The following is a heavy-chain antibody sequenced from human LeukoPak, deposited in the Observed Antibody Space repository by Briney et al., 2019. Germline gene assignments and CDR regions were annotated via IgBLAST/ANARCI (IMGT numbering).Heavy chain of an antibody. V-gene: IGHV3-74*01. CDR2: INSDGSSR. J-gene: IGHJ3*02. CDR1: GFTFSRYV. CDR3: ARGPGGFSKWLLYAFDI. D-gene: IGHD3-22*01. Sequence: PGGSLRLSCAVAGFTFSRYVMSWVRHAPGKGLVWVSRINSDGSSRSYADSVKGRFTISRDNAKNTLYLQMNSLRAEDTAVYYCARGPGGFSKWLLYAFDIWGQGTMVTVSS.